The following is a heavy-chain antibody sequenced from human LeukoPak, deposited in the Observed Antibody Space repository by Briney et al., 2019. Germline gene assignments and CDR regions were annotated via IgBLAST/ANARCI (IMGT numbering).Heavy chain of an antibody. CDR2: INPSGGST. V-gene: IGHV1-46*01. D-gene: IGHD3-22*01. CDR1: GYTFTSYY. Sequence: GASVKVSCKASGYTFTSYYMHWVRQAPGQGLEWMGIINPSGGSTSYAQKFQGRVTMTRDTSTSTVYMELSSLRSEDTAVYYCASHLTYYYDSSGYYTDYWGQGTLVTVSS. CDR3: ASHLTYYYDSSGYYTDY. J-gene: IGHJ4*02.